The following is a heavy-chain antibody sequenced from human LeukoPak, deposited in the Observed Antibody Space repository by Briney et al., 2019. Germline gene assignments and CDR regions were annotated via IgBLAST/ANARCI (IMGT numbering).Heavy chain of an antibody. V-gene: IGHV3-30-3*01. J-gene: IGHJ4*02. CDR2: ISYDANLGSNK. Sequence: GRSLRLSCATSGFTFSRYAMHWVRQAPGKGLEWVPLISYDANLGSNKYYADSVKGRSTVSRDNSKNTLYLQMNSLRAEDTAVYYCARTSGESTAALRAPFDYWGQGTLATVSS. D-gene: IGHD6-6*01. CDR1: GFTFSRYA. CDR3: ARTSGESTAALRAPFDY.